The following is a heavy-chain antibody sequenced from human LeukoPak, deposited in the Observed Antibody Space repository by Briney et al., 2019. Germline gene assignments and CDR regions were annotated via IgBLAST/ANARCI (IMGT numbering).Heavy chain of an antibody. CDR3: AKDFFPFAENPPIDY. V-gene: IGHV3-30*18. J-gene: IGHJ4*02. D-gene: IGHD2/OR15-2a*01. Sequence: GGSLRLSCAGSGFTFNTYNMHWVRQAPGKGLEWVAVISYDGSNKYYADSVKGRFTISRDNSKNTLYLQMNSLRAEDTAAYYCAKDFFPFAENPPIDYWGQGTLVTVSS. CDR1: GFTFNTYN. CDR2: ISYDGSNK.